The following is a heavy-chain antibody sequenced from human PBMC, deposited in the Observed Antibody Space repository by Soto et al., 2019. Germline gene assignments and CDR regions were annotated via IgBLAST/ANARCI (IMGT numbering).Heavy chain of an antibody. Sequence: QITLKESGPTLVKPTETLTLTCTFSGFSLSTSGMGVGWIRQPPGKALEWLAIIYWDDDKRYSPSLKSRLTITKDTSKSQVVLTMTNMDPVDTATYFCSHSYYGTGIYYADDSFDIWGQGTTVTVSS. CDR1: GFSLSTSGMG. CDR2: IYWDDDK. CDR3: SHSYYGTGIYYADDSFDI. D-gene: IGHD3-10*01. J-gene: IGHJ3*02. V-gene: IGHV2-5*02.